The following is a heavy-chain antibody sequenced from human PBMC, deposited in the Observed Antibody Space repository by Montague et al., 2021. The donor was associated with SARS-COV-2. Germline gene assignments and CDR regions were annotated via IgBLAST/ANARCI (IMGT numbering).Heavy chain of an antibody. J-gene: IGHJ6*02. D-gene: IGHD2-15*01. CDR2: ISHGGGT. Sequence: SETLSLTCDVYGGSFSSYWSWIRQPPGRGLEWVGQISHGGGTNYXPSLKSRVTISVDTSKSQVSLKLSFVTAADTAVYYCASHCGGGRCYFGMDVWGQGTTVTVSS. V-gene: IGHV4-34*01. CDR1: GGSFSSY. CDR3: ASHCGGGRCYFGMDV.